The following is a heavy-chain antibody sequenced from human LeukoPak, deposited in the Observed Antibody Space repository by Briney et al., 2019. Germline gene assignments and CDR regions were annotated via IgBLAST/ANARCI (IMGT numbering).Heavy chain of an antibody. Sequence: PGGSLRLSCAASGFTFDDYGVSWVRQAPGKGLEWVSGINWNGGSTGYADSVKGRFTISRDNAKNSLYLQMNSLRAEDTVVYYCARALWFGETFPAYWGQGTLVTASS. CDR2: INWNGGST. CDR3: ARALWFGETFPAY. J-gene: IGHJ4*02. D-gene: IGHD3-10*01. V-gene: IGHV3-20*04. CDR1: GFTFDDYG.